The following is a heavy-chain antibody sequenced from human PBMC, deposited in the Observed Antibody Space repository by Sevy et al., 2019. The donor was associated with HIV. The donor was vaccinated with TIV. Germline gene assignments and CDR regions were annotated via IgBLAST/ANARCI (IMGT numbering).Heavy chain of an antibody. Sequence: GGSLRLSCAASGFTFSNYAMHWVRQAPGKGLEWVAFISYDGRNKYYADSVEGRFTISRDSSKSTLYLQMNSLRAEDTAVYYCARHISFGELGSWFDPWGQGTLVTVSS. V-gene: IGHV3-30*04. D-gene: IGHD3-10*01. CDR2: ISYDGRNK. J-gene: IGHJ5*02. CDR1: GFTFSNYA. CDR3: ARHISFGELGSWFDP.